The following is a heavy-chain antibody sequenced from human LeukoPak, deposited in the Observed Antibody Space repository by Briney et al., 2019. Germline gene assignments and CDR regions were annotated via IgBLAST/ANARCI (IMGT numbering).Heavy chain of an antibody. CDR1: GYTFTRHY. V-gene: IGHV1-46*01. J-gene: IGHJ4*02. CDR3: VRDFDDYGDSRDY. Sequence: ASVKVSCKASGYTFTRHYIHWVRQAPGQGLEWMGIINTSGGTTSYAQKFQGRVTMTRDTSTSTVYMELSSLRSEDTAVYYCVRDFDDYGDSRDYWGQGTLVTVSS. CDR2: INTSGGTT. D-gene: IGHD4-17*01.